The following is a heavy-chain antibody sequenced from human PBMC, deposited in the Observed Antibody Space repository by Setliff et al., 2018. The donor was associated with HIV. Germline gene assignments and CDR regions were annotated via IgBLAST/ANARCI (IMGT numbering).Heavy chain of an antibody. V-gene: IGHV4-34*01. D-gene: IGHD6-19*01. Sequence: SETLSLTCAVYGGSFNGYSWTWIRQPPGKGLEWIGGINHSGSTNYNPSLKSRVTISVDTSKNQFSLKLSSVTAADTAVYYCARNPRIAVAGTDYYYYMDVWGKGTTVTV. CDR1: GGSFNGYS. J-gene: IGHJ6*03. CDR2: INHSGST. CDR3: ARNPRIAVAGTDYYYYMDV.